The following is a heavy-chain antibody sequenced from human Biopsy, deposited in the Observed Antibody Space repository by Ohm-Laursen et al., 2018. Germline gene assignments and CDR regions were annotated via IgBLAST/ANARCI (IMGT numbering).Heavy chain of an antibody. D-gene: IGHD3-9*01. Sequence: ASLKVSCKVSGFTFTSYDINWVRQAPGHGLEWMGWINTNSGNANYAQSFQGRLTVTRDTSISTAYMELTSLAFDDTAIYYCARVPAYPWFDGYYGLDLWGQGTTVIVSS. CDR2: INTNSGNA. J-gene: IGHJ6*02. CDR3: ARVPAYPWFDGYYGLDL. V-gene: IGHV1-2*02. CDR1: GFTFTSYD.